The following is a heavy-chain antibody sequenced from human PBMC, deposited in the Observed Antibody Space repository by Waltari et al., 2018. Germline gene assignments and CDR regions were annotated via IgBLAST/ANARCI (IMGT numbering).Heavy chain of an antibody. CDR3: ARVDIAAAGDDY. Sequence: EVQLVESGGGLVQPGGSLRLSCAASGFTFSSYEMNWVRQAPGKGLEWVSYISSSGSTIYYADSVKGRFTISRDNAKNSLYLQMNSLRAEDTAVYYCARVDIAAAGDDYWGQGTLVTVSS. V-gene: IGHV3-48*03. CDR2: ISSSGSTI. CDR1: GFTFSSYE. D-gene: IGHD6-13*01. J-gene: IGHJ4*02.